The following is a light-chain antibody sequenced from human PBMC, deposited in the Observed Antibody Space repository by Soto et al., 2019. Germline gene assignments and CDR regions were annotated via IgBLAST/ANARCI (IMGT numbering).Light chain of an antibody. CDR3: QQYGSSPWT. CDR2: GAT. CDR1: QSVRSSY. J-gene: IGKJ1*01. Sequence: SVLTQYPGTLSFSPGERATLSCRASQSVRSSYLAWYQQKPGQAPRLLIYGATSRATGIPHRFSGSGSGTDFTLTISRLEPEDFAVYYCQQYGSSPWTFGQGTKVDIK. V-gene: IGKV3-20*01.